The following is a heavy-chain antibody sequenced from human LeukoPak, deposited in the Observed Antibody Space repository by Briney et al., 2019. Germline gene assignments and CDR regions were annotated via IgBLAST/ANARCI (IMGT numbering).Heavy chain of an antibody. V-gene: IGHV3-30*04. Sequence: GRSLRLSCVASGLAFSSYSMLWVRQAPGKGLEWVGVISYDGSDEYYTDSVKGRFTISRDNSKNTVYLQMNSLRADDTAVYYCARDFTPEWFDIHWGQGTLVTVS. CDR1: GLAFSSYS. CDR3: ARDFTPEWFDIH. J-gene: IGHJ4*02. CDR2: ISYDGSDE. D-gene: IGHD3-3*01.